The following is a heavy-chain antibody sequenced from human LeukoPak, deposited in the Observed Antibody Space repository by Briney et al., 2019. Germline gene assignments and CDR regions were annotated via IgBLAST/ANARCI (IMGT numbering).Heavy chain of an antibody. CDR1: GGSFSGYY. CDR2: INHSGST. J-gene: IGHJ4*02. D-gene: IGHD5-18*01. Sequence: SETLSLTCAVYGGSFSGYYWSWIRQPPGKGLEWIGEINHSGSTNYNPSLRSRVTISVDTSKNQFSLKLSSVTAADTAVYYCARGRGDTAMAVFDYWGQGTLVTVSS. V-gene: IGHV4-34*01. CDR3: ARGRGDTAMAVFDY.